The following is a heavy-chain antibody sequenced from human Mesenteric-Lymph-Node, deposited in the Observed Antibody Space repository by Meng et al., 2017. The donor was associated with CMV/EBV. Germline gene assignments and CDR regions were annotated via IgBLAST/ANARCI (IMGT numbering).Heavy chain of an antibody. D-gene: IGHD5-18*01. J-gene: IGHJ4*02. Sequence: GSLRLSCTVSGGSISSYYWSWIRQPPGKGLEWIGYIYYSGSTNYNPSLKSRVTISVDTTKNHFYLKLSSVTAADTAVYYCARQDTGMVADYWGQGILVTVSS. CDR3: ARQDTGMVADY. V-gene: IGHV4-59*08. CDR2: IYYSGST. CDR1: GGSISSYY.